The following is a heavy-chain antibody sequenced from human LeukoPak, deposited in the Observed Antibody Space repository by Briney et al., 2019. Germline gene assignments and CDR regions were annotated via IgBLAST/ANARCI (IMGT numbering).Heavy chain of an antibody. CDR3: ATGGN. Sequence: GGSLRLSCAASGFTFDDYAMHWVRQAPGKGLEWVSGISWNSGSIGYADSVKGRFTISRDNAKNSLYLQMSSLRAEDTALYYCATGGNWGQGTLVTVSS. D-gene: IGHD1-26*01. J-gene: IGHJ4*02. V-gene: IGHV3-9*01. CDR1: GFTFDDYA. CDR2: ISWNSGSI.